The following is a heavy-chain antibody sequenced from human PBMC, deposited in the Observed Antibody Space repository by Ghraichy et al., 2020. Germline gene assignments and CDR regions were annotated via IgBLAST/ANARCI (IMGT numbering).Heavy chain of an antibody. CDR1: GFTFSDHY. CDR3: SRVSRNTGSGYYHPFDL. D-gene: IGHD2/OR15-2a*01. CDR2: TRDKGRGYTT. V-gene: IGHV3-72*01. Sequence: GGSLRLSCAASGFTFSDHYMDWVRQAPGKGLEWVARTRDKGRGYTTEYAASVNGRFTISRDDSRSSVYLQMNSLKTEDTAMYYCSRVSRNTGSGYYHPFDLWGQGTMVTVSS. J-gene: IGHJ3*01.